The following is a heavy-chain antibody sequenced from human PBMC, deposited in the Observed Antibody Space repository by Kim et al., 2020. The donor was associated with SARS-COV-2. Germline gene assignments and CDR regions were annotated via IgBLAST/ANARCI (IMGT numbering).Heavy chain of an antibody. V-gene: IGHV3-21*01. CDR1: GFTFSSYS. D-gene: IGHD5-12*01. J-gene: IGHJ4*02. CDR3: AREGAFGGWPRSYFDY. CDR2: ISSSSSYI. Sequence: GGSLRLSCAASGFTFSSYSMNWVRQAPGKGLEWVSSISSSSSYIYYADSVKGRFTISRDNAKNSLYLQMNSLRAEDTAVYYCAREGAFGGWPRSYFDYWGQGTLVTVSS.